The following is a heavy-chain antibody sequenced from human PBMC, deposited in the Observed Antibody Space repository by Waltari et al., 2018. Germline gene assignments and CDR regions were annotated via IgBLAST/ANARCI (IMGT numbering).Heavy chain of an antibody. V-gene: IGHV4-61*02. CDR3: AREDLAVRKTGGFDY. J-gene: IGHJ4*02. Sequence: QVLLQESGPGLMQASQTLSLTCPVSGDSIRRADYFWSWIRRPAGKEMQWIGRVSSTGGANYDPSLKRRATISVDSSKNQFSLSLTSVTAADTATYYCAREDLAVRKTGGFDYWGQGVLVSVSS. CDR2: VSSTGGA. D-gene: IGHD6-19*01. CDR1: GDSIRRADYF.